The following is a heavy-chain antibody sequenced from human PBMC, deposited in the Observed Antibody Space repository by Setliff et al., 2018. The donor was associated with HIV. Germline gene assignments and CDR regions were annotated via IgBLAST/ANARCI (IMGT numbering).Heavy chain of an antibody. CDR2: IDNDASHT. CDR1: GFPFSAYA. CDR3: ARDEPTVEYMDV. D-gene: IGHD4-17*01. Sequence: GGSLRLSCEASGFPFSAYAFSWVRQAPGKGLVWVSYIDNDASHTIHADSVKGRFTISRDNAKNTLYLQMNSLRPEDTAVYYCARDEPTVEYMDVWGKGTTVTVSS. J-gene: IGHJ6*03. V-gene: IGHV3-74*01.